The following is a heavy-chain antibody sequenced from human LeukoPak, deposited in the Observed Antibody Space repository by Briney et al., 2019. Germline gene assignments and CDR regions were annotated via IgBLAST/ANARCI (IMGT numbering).Heavy chain of an antibody. CDR1: GGTFSSYA. CDR3: ARVFKIGDPPDY. CDR2: IIPIFGTA. D-gene: IGHD3-10*01. V-gene: IGHV1-69*06. Sequence: ASVKVSCKASGGTFSSYAISWVRQAPGQGLEWMGGIIPIFGTANYAQKFQGRVTITADKSTSTAYMELRSLRSDDTAVYFCARVFKIGDPPDYWGQGTLVTVSS. J-gene: IGHJ4*02.